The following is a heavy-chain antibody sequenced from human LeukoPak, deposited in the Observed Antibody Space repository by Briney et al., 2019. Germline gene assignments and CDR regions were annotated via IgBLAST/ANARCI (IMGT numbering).Heavy chain of an antibody. CDR1: GDSVSSYGVA. D-gene: IGHD1-14*01. V-gene: IGHV6-1*01. J-gene: IGHJ4*02. CDR3: TRGRNSAFDY. CDR2: TYYGSKWSN. Sequence: SQTLSLTCVISGDSVSSYGVAWNWVRQSPSRGLEWLGRTYYGSKWSNDYALSVKSRITINPDTSKNQFSLQLNSVTPEDTAVYYCTRGRNSAFDYWGQGTLVTVSS.